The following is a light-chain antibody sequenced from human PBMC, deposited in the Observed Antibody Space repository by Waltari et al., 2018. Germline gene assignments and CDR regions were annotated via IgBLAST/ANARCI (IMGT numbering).Light chain of an antibody. J-gene: IGKJ2*02. Sequence: EIVMPQSPATLSVSPGERATLSCRASQSVSSNLAWYQQKPGQAPRLLIYGASTRATGIPARFSGSGSGTEFTLTISSLQSEDFAVYYCQQYNNWPQGTFGQGTKLEIK. CDR1: QSVSSN. CDR3: QQYNNWPQGT. CDR2: GAS. V-gene: IGKV3-15*01.